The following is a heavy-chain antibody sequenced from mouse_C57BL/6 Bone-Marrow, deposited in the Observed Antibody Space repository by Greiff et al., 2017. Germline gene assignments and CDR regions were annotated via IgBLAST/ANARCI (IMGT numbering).Heavy chain of an antibody. CDR2: IDPSDSEN. CDR3: ARREDYGSSFHFDY. CDR1: GYTFTSYW. D-gene: IGHD1-1*01. J-gene: IGHJ2*01. Sequence: VQLQQPGAELVRPGSSVKLSCKASGYTFTSYWMHWVKQRPIQGLEWIGNIDPSDSENHYNQKFKDKATLTVDKSSRTAYMQLSSLTSEDSAVYYCARREDYGSSFHFDYWGQGTTLTVSS. V-gene: IGHV1-52*01.